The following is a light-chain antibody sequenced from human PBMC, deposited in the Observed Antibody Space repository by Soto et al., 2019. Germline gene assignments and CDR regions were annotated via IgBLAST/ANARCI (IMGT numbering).Light chain of an antibody. CDR3: QQNNFY. CDR2: AAS. V-gene: IGKV1D-16*01. CDR1: QGISSW. Sequence: DIQMPHSPSSVSASVGDRLTITCRASQGISSWLAWYQQKPGKAPKLLIYAASSLQSGVPSRFAASGSETEFTLTIDSLQPDDFATYYCQQNNFYFGRGTKVDIK. J-gene: IGKJ3*01.